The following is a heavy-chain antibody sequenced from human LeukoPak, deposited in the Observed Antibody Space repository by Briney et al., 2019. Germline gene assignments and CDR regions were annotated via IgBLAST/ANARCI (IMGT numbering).Heavy chain of an antibody. CDR2: ISYDGSNK. V-gene: IGHV3-30*03. J-gene: IGHJ4*02. CDR1: GFTFSSYG. Sequence: PGRSLRLSCAASGFTFSSYGMHWVRQAPGKGLEWVAVISYDGSNKYYADSVKGRFTISRDNSKNTLYLQMNSLRAEDTAVYYCARDLSYGYDDYWGQGTLVTVSS. D-gene: IGHD5-18*01. CDR3: ARDLSYGYDDY.